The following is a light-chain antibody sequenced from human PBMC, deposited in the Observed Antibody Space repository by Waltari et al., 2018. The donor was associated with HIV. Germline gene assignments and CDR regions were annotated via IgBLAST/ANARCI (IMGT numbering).Light chain of an antibody. J-gene: IGKJ1*01. Sequence: DIQMTQSPSTLSASVGDRVTITCRASQSISTWLALYQQKPGKGPNLLIDEASTLESVVPARFSGSGSGTEFTLTISSLQPDDFATYYCQQYHDYWTCGQGTKVEIK. V-gene: IGKV1-5*03. CDR2: EAS. CDR3: QQYHDYWT. CDR1: QSISTW.